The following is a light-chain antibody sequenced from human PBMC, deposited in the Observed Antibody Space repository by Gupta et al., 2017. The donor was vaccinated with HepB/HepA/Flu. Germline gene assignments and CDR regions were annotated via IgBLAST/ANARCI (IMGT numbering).Light chain of an antibody. CDR2: ETS. J-gene: IGKJ4*01. Sequence: EIVLTQSPGTLSLSPGERATLSCRASQSVTSKLAWYQHKPGQAPRLLIYETSNRATGVPARFSGSGSGTDFTLTISSVETEDFAVYYCQQRSNWPWTFGGGTNVEIK. CDR1: QSVTSK. CDR3: QQRSNWPWT. V-gene: IGKV3-11*01.